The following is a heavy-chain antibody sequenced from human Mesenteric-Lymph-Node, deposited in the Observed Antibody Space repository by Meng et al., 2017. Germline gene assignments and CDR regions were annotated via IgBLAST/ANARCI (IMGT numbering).Heavy chain of an antibody. CDR3: ARGELLWDY. J-gene: IGHJ4*02. D-gene: IGHD2-2*01. CDR2: IYYSGST. Sequence: QVQLQESGPGLVKPSETLSLTCTVSGGSISSYYWSWIRQPPGKGLEWIGYIYYSGSTNYNPSLKSRVTISVDTSKNQFSLKLSSVTAADTAVYYCARGELLWDYWGQGTLVTVSS. V-gene: IGHV4-59*01. CDR1: GGSISSYY.